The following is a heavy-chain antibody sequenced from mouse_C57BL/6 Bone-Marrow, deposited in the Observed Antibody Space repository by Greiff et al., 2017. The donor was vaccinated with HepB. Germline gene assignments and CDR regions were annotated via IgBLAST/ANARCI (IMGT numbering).Heavy chain of an antibody. CDR3: ARGDYYDNGAY. Sequence: VQLQQPGAELVMPGASVKLSCKASGYTFTSYWMHWVKQRPGQGLEWIGEIDPSDSYTNYNQKFKGKSTLTVDKSSSTAYMQLSSLTSEDSAVYYCARGDYYDNGAYWGQGTLVTVSA. J-gene: IGHJ3*01. CDR1: GYTFTSYW. D-gene: IGHD1-1*01. V-gene: IGHV1-69*01. CDR2: IDPSDSYT.